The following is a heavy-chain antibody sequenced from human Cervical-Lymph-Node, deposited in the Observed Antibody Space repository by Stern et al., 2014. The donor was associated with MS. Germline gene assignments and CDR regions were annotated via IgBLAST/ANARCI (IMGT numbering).Heavy chain of an antibody. D-gene: IGHD2-15*01. CDR3: ARAELLYYYYGMDV. Sequence: HVQLGQSGSELKKPGASVKVSCKASGYSFTSYAMNWVRQAPGQGLEWMGWINTNTGNPTYAQGFTGRFVFSLDTSVSTAYLQISSLKAEDTAVYYCARAELLYYYYGMDVWGQGTPVTVSS. CDR1: GYSFTSYA. V-gene: IGHV7-4-1*02. CDR2: INTNTGNP. J-gene: IGHJ6*02.